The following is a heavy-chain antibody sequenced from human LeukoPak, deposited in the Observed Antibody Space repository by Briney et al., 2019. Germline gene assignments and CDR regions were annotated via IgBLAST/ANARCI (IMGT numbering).Heavy chain of an antibody. D-gene: IGHD3-10*01. V-gene: IGHV4-59*01. CDR3: AGSNYYGSGSYLRGYYYYGMDV. CDR1: GGTISSYY. CDR2: TYYSGSN. J-gene: IGHJ6*02. Sequence: KPSETLSLTCTVSGGTISSYYWSWIRQPPGKGLVWIGHTYYSGSNNYNPSLKSRVTISVDTSKNQFSLKLSSVTAADTAVYYCAGSNYYGSGSYLRGYYYYGMDVWGQGTTVTVSS.